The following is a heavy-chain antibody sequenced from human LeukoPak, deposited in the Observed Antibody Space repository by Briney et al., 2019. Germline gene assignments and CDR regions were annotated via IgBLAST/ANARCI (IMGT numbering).Heavy chain of an antibody. CDR2: IYTSGST. V-gene: IGHV4-61*02. CDR3: ARVGSSSSTSCYASACYYYYMDV. CDR1: GGSISSGSYY. D-gene: IGHD2-2*01. J-gene: IGHJ6*03. Sequence: PSETLSLTCTVSGGSISSGSYYWSWIRQPAGKGLEWIGRIYTSGSTNYNPSLKSRVTISVDTSKNQFSLKLSSVTAADTAVYYCARVGSSSSTSCYASACYYYYMDVWGKGTTVTVSS.